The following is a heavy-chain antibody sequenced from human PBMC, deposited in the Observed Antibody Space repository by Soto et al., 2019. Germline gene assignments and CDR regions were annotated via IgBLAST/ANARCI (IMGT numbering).Heavy chain of an antibody. Sequence: GGSLRLSCAASGFTFSSYAMSWVRQAPGKGLEWVSAISGSGGSTYYADSVKGRFTISRDNSKNTLYLQMNSLRAEDTAVYYCARTTTFGYSGYDGDYFDYWGQGTLVTVSS. CDR1: GFTFSSYA. CDR2: ISGSGGST. D-gene: IGHD5-12*01. V-gene: IGHV3-23*01. CDR3: ARTTTFGYSGYDGDYFDY. J-gene: IGHJ4*02.